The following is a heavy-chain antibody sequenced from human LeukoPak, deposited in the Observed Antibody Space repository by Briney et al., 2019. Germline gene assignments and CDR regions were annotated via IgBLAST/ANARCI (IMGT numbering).Heavy chain of an antibody. CDR1: GYTFTSFG. V-gene: IGHV1-18*01. CDR3: ARDLGGSYCFDC. CDR2: ISVYNT. Sequence: ASVKFSCKASGYTFTSFGISWVRQAPGQGLEWMGWISVYNTYYSQKLQGRVTVTADTSTSTAYMELRSLRSDDTAVYYCARDLGGSYCFDCWGQGTLVTVSS. D-gene: IGHD1-26*01. J-gene: IGHJ4*02.